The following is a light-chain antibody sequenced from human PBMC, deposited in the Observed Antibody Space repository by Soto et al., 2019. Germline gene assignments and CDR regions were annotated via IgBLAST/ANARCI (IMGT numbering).Light chain of an antibody. CDR3: QQRSYWPQYT. J-gene: IGKJ2*01. V-gene: IGKV3-11*01. Sequence: VLTQSPATLSLSPGEKATLSCRASQTIGAYLAWYQHKPGQAPRLLIFDASHRASGVPPRFSGSGSGTDFTLTIGSLEPEDFAIYYCQQRSYWPQYTFGQGTKLEI. CDR1: QTIGAY. CDR2: DAS.